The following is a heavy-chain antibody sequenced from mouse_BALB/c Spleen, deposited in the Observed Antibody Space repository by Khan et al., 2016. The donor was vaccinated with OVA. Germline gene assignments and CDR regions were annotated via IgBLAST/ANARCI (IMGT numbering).Heavy chain of an antibody. V-gene: IGHV3-2*02. Sequence: EVQLQESGPGLVKPSQSLSLTCTVTGYSITSDYAWNWIRQFPGNKLEWMAYITYSGSTGYNSSLKSRISITRDTSKNQFFLQLNSVTTEDTATYYCARDYVSSYLYFDYWGQGTTLTVSS. D-gene: IGHD1-1*01. J-gene: IGHJ2*01. CDR3: ARDYVSSYLYFDY. CDR2: ITYSGST. CDR1: GYSITSDYA.